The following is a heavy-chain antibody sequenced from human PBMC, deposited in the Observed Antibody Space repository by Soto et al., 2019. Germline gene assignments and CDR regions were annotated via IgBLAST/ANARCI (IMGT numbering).Heavy chain of an antibody. CDR3: ARESGSGWYRDPFDI. J-gene: IGHJ3*02. CDR1: GFTFSSYA. D-gene: IGHD6-19*01. CDR2: ISYDGSNK. Sequence: QVQLVESGGGVVQPGRSLRLYCAASGFTFSSYAMHWVRQAPGKGLEWVAVISYDGSNKYYADSVKGRFTISRDNSKNTLYLQMNSLRAEDTAVYYCARESGSGWYRDPFDIWGQGTMVTVSS. V-gene: IGHV3-30-3*01.